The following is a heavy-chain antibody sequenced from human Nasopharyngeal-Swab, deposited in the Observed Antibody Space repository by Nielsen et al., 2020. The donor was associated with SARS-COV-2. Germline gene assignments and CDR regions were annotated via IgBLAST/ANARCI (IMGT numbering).Heavy chain of an antibody. CDR3: ARVSEYSSSTWGGVYYGMDV. Sequence: SLKISCVASGFTFADYGMHWVRQSPGKGLEWVSGITWNDEHIGYADSVKGRFTISRDNAKNSLYLQMNSLRAEDTAVYYCARVSEYSSSTWGGVYYGMDVWGQGTTVTVSS. CDR1: GFTFADYG. CDR2: ITWNDEHI. V-gene: IGHV3-9*01. D-gene: IGHD6-6*01. J-gene: IGHJ6*02.